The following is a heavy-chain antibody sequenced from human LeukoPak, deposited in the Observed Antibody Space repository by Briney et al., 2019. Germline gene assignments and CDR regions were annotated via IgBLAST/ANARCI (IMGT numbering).Heavy chain of an antibody. Sequence: SETLSLTCTVPGGSVSSYYWSWIRQPAGKGLEWIGRIYTSGSTNYSPSLKSRVTMSVDTSKNQFSLKLSSVTAADTAVYYCARGRKITMIVVDSGWFDPWGQGTLVTVSS. D-gene: IGHD3-22*01. V-gene: IGHV4-4*07. CDR1: GGSVSSYY. CDR2: IYTSGST. J-gene: IGHJ5*02. CDR3: ARGRKITMIVVDSGWFDP.